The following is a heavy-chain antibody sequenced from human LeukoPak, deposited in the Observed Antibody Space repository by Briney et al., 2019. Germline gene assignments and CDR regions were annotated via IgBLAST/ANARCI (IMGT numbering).Heavy chain of an antibody. CDR2: VNPTSGGT. V-gene: IGHV1-2*02. D-gene: IGHD3-22*01. CDR1: GYTFSGYY. J-gene: IGHJ4*02. Sequence: ASVKVSCKASGYTFSGYYMHWVRQAPGQGLEWMGWVNPTSGGTNYAQKFQGRVTMTRDTSISTAYMDLSRLRSDDTAVYYCARVYYYYDSSGILTLYFDYWGQGTLVTVSS. CDR3: ARVYYYYDSSGILTLYFDY.